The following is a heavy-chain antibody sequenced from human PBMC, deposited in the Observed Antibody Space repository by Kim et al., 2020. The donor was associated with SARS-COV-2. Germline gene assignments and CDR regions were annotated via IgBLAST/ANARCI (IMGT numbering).Heavy chain of an antibody. CDR1: GYTFSRYG. D-gene: IGHD6-13*01. CDR2: ISSYNGNK. V-gene: IGHV1-18*04. Sequence: ASVKVSCKASGYTFSRYGVSWVRQAPGQGLGWMGWISSYNGNKYYTEKFQGRVTMTTDTSTSTAYMELRSLRSDDTAVYFCARDGAITGSNSDYWGQGTLVTVSS. CDR3: ARDGAITGSNSDY. J-gene: IGHJ4*02.